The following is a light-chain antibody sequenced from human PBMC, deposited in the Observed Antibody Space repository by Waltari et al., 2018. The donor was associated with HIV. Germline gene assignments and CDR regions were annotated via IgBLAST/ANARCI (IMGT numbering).Light chain of an antibody. CDR2: EVS. CDR3: SSYAGSNNFGV. J-gene: IGLJ2*01. V-gene: IGLV2-8*01. CDR1: SSDVGGYNY. Sequence: QSALTQPPSASGSPGQSVTISCTGTSSDVGGYNYVSWYQPHPGKAPKLMMYEVSKRPSGVPERFSGSKSGNTASLTVSGRQDEDEADYYCSSYAGSNNFGVFGGGTKLTVL.